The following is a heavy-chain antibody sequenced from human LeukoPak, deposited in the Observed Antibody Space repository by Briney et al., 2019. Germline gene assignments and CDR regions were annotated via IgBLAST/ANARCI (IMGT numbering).Heavy chain of an antibody. J-gene: IGHJ4*02. CDR2: IYYSGST. CDR1: GGPLRRDDYY. V-gene: IGHV4-31*03. CDR3: ARNRDGYNSFDY. Sequence: KPSETLSLTCPVSGGPLRRDDYYWSWIRQPPGKGLEWIGYIYYSGSTYYNPSLKSRLTISVDTSKNHFSLKLSSVTAADTAVYYCARNRDGYNSFDYWGQGTLVTVSS. D-gene: IGHD5-24*01.